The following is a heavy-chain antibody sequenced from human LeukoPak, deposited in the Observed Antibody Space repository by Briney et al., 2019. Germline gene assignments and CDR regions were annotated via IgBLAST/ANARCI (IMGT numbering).Heavy chain of an antibody. CDR1: GGSISSYY. CDR2: IYYSGNT. V-gene: IGHV4-59*08. J-gene: IGHJ1*01. D-gene: IGHD1-14*01. Sequence: NTSQTLSLTCAVSGGSISSYYWSWIRQAPGKGLEWIGYIYYSGNTNQNPSLKSRVTISVDMSKNQFSLKLSSVTAADTAVYYCARGNPANDWGQGTLVTVSS. CDR3: ARGNPAND.